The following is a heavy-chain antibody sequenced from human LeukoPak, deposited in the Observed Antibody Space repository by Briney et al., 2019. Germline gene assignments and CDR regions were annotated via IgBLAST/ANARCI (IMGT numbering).Heavy chain of an antibody. CDR3: ARADYDILTGYYNYYYYGMDV. V-gene: IGHV1-18*01. D-gene: IGHD3-9*01. CDR2: ISAYNGNT. Sequence: ASVKVSCKASGYTFTSYGISWMRQAPGQGLEWMGWISAYNGNTNYAQKLQGRVTMTTDTSTSTAYMELRSLRSDDTAVYYCARADYDILTGYYNYYYYGMDVWGQGTTVTVSS. CDR1: GYTFTSYG. J-gene: IGHJ6*02.